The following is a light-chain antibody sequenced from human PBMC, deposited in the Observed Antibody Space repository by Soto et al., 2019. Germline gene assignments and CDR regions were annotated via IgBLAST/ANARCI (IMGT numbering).Light chain of an antibody. J-gene: IGLJ1*01. V-gene: IGLV1-44*01. CDR2: VND. Sequence: QSALTQPPSASRTPGQRVTISCSGGSSNMGTNTASWYQQVPGTAPKVLIYVNDQRPSGVPDRFSGSNSGTSASLAISGLQPEDEAEYYCAAWDDSLNGHVFGTGTKVTVL. CDR1: SSNMGTNT. CDR3: AAWDDSLNGHV.